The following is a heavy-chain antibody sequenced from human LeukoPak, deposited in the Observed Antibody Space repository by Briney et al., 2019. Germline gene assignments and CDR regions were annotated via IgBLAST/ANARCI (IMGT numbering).Heavy chain of an antibody. CDR2: ISSSGSTI. CDR3: ARGRRSSSTNPGFDP. D-gene: IGHD2-2*01. V-gene: IGHV3-11*01. Sequence: LSLTCTVSGGSISSSSYYMSWIRQAPGKGLEWVSYISSSGSTIYYADSVKGRFTISRDNAKNSLYLQMNSLRAEDTAVYYCARGRRSSSTNPGFDPWGQGTLVTVSS. CDR1: GGSISSSSYY. J-gene: IGHJ5*02.